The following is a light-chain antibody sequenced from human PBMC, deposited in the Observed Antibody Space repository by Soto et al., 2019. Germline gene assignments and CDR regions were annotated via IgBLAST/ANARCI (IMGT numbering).Light chain of an antibody. Sequence: VMTQSPLSLPVTPGEPASISCRSSRSLLSSNGYNYLNWYLQKPGQSPQLLIYLGSSRASGVPDRFSGSGSGTDFTLKISRVEAEDVGVYYCMQALQTPVTFGGGTKVDLK. CDR2: LGS. J-gene: IGKJ4*01. V-gene: IGKV2-28*01. CDR1: RSLLSSNGYNY. CDR3: MQALQTPVT.